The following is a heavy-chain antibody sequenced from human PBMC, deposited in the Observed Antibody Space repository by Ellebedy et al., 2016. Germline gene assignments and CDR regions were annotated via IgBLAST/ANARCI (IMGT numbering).Heavy chain of an antibody. Sequence: SETLSLTCAVYGGSFSGYYWSWIRQPPGKGLEWIGEINHSGSTNYNPSLKSRVTISVDTSKNQFSLKLSSVTASDTAVYYCSRRWIGRATPLSYWGQGTLVTVSS. CDR2: INHSGST. V-gene: IGHV4-34*01. D-gene: IGHD2-15*01. J-gene: IGHJ4*02. CDR1: GGSFSGYY. CDR3: SRRWIGRATPLSY.